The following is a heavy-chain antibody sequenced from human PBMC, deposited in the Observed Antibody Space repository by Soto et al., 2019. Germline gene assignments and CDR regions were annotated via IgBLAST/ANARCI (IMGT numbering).Heavy chain of an antibody. J-gene: IGHJ4*02. Sequence: QVQLVQSGAEVKKPGSSVKVSCKASGGTFSSYAISWVRQAPGQGLEWMGGIIPIFGTANYAQKFQGRVTITADESTSTAYMELRSLRSEATAVYYCASPGQYSSSWYAGLFGYWGQGTLVTVSS. CDR1: GGTFSSYA. CDR2: IIPIFGTA. D-gene: IGHD6-13*01. CDR3: ASPGQYSSSWYAGLFGY. V-gene: IGHV1-69*01.